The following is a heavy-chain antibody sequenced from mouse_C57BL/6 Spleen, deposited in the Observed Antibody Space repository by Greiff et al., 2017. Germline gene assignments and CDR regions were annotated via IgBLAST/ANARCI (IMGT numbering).Heavy chain of an antibody. CDR3: ARHLGQDFDY. CDR2: ISSGGSYT. Sequence: EVKLMESGGDLVKPGGSLKLSCAASGFTFSSYGMSWVRQTPDKRLEWVATISSGGSYTYYPDSVKGRFTISRDNAKNTLYLQMSSLKSEDTAMYYWARHLGQDFDYWGQGTTLTVSS. V-gene: IGHV5-6*01. CDR1: GFTFSSYG. D-gene: IGHD3-3*01. J-gene: IGHJ2*01.